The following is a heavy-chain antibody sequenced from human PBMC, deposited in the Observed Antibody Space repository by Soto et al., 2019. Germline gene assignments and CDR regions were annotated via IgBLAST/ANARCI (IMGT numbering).Heavy chain of an antibody. CDR2: IYYSGST. Sequence: QVQLQESGPGLVKPSQTLSLTCTVSGGSISSGGYYWSWIRQHPGKGMEWIGYIYYSGSTYYNPFHNRRVTISVDTTKNQYSLKLSPVTAADTAVYYGARASYCGMDVWGQGTTVTVSS. CDR1: GGSISSGGYY. V-gene: IGHV4-31*03. J-gene: IGHJ6*02. CDR3: ARASYCGMDV.